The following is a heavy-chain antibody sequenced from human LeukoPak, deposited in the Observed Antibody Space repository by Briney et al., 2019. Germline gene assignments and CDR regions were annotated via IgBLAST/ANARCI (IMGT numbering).Heavy chain of an antibody. CDR1: GYTFTSYG. Sequence: SVTVSCKASGYTFTSYGNSWVRQAPGQGLEWMGGIIPIFGTANYAQKFQGRVTITADESTSTAYMELSSLRSEDTAVYYCARSSRNSGSHCWGQGTLVTVSS. CDR3: ARSSRNSGSHC. D-gene: IGHD1-26*01. J-gene: IGHJ4*02. CDR2: IIPIFGTA. V-gene: IGHV1-69*13.